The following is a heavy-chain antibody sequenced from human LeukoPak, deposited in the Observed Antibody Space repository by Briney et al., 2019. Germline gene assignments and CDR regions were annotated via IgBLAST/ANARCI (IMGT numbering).Heavy chain of an antibody. J-gene: IGHJ1*01. V-gene: IGHV1-24*01. CDR1: GYTLTELS. CDR3: ATSIVWPAAEYFQH. Sequence: ASVKVSCKVSGYTLTELSMHWVRQAPGKGLEWMGGFDPEDGETIYAQKFQGRVTMTEDTSTGTAYMELSSLRSEDTAVYYCATSIVWPAAEYFQHWGQGTLVTVSS. D-gene: IGHD2-15*01. CDR2: FDPEDGET.